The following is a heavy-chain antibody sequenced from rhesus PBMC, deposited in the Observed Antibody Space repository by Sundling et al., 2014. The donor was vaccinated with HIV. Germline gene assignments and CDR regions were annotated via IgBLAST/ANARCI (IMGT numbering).Heavy chain of an antibody. CDR1: GGSVSSGYG. V-gene: IGHV4-127*01. J-gene: IGHJ4*01. D-gene: IGHD6-13*01. Sequence: QVQLQESGPGLVKPSETLSLTCAVSGGSVSSGYGWTWIRQPPGKGLEWIGTIYAGGSNYLNPSLKSRVTLSVDTSKNQFSLRLSSVTAADTAVYYCARVDSWSNRYFDNWGQGVLVTVSS. CDR2: IYAGGSN. CDR3: ARVDSWSNRYFDN.